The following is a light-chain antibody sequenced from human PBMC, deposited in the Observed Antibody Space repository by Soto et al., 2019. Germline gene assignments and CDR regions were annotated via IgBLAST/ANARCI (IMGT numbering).Light chain of an antibody. V-gene: IGKV3-11*01. CDR3: QQRSNWQGAT. CDR1: QSVSSY. J-gene: IGKJ4*01. Sequence: EIVVTQSPATLSLSPGERATLSCRASQSVSSYLAWYQQKPGQAPRLLIYDASNRATGIPARFSGSGSGTDFTLTISSLEPEDFAVYYCQQRSNWQGATFGGGTKMEIK. CDR2: DAS.